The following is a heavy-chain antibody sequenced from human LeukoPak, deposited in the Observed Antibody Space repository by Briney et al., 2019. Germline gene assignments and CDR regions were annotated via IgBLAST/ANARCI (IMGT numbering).Heavy chain of an antibody. CDR3: ARDEFQMATISAAY. D-gene: IGHD5-12*01. CDR1: GFPFSNYS. V-gene: IGHV3-21*01. J-gene: IGHJ4*02. CDR2: ISSSSSYI. Sequence: GGSLRLSCAASGFPFSNYSMNWVRQAPGKGLELVSSISSSSSYIYYADSVKGRFTISRDNAKNSLYLQMNSLRAEDTAVYYCARDEFQMATISAAYWGQGTLVTVSS.